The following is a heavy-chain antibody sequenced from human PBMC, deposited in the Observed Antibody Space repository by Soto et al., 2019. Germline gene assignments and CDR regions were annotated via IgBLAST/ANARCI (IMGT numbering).Heavy chain of an antibody. J-gene: IGHJ4*02. CDR3: ARHDTAMVHNFDS. V-gene: IGHV5-51*01. Sequence: RGESLKISCKGSGYKFTRYWIAWVRQMPGKGLEWMGIIYPGDSDTRYSPSFQGQVTISADKSINTAYLQWSSLKASDTAIYYCARHDTAMVHNFDSWGQGTLVTVSS. D-gene: IGHD5-18*01. CDR1: GYKFTRYW. CDR2: IYPGDSDT.